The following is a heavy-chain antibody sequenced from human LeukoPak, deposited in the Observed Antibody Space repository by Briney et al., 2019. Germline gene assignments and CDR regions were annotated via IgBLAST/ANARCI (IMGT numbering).Heavy chain of an antibody. V-gene: IGHV4-59*08. CDR1: GGSISSYY. J-gene: IGHJ6*02. D-gene: IGHD3-3*01. CDR3: ARHEGGITIFGVVYYYGMDV. CDR2: IYYSGST. Sequence: SETLSLTCTVSGGSISSYYWSWIRQPPGKGLEWIGYIYYSGSTNYNPSLKSRVTISVDTSKNQFSLKLSSVTAADTAVYYCARHEGGITIFGVVYYYGMDVWGQGTTVTVSS.